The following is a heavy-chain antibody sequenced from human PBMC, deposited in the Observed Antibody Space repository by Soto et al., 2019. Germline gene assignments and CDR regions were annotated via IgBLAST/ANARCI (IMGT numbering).Heavy chain of an antibody. V-gene: IGHV1-24*01. J-gene: IGHJ4*02. Sequence: ASVKSSCKVSGYTLTELSMHWVRQAPGKGLEWMGGFDPEDGETIYAQKFQGRVTMTEDTSTDTAYMELSSLRSEDTAVYYCATADYYDRSVFDYWGQGTLVTVSS. CDR1: GYTLTELS. D-gene: IGHD3-22*01. CDR2: FDPEDGET. CDR3: ATADYYDRSVFDY.